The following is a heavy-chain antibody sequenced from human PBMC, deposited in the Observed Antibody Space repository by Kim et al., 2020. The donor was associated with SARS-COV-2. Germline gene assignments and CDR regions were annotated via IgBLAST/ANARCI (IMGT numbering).Heavy chain of an antibody. CDR3: ARSQYSSSYYSSSIDV. V-gene: IGHV1-3*01. J-gene: IGHJ6*03. CDR2: INAGNGNT. Sequence: ASVKVSCKASGYTFTSYAMHWVRQAPGQRLEWMGWINAGNGNTKYSQKFQGRVTITRDTSASTAYMELSSLRSEDTAVYYCARSQYSSSYYSSSIDVWGQGTMVTVSS. CDR1: GYTFTSYA. D-gene: IGHD6-13*01.